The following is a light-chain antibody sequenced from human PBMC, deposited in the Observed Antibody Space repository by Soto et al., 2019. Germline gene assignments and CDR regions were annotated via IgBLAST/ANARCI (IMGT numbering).Light chain of an antibody. CDR2: AAS. CDR3: QQRNVWPPIT. J-gene: IGKJ5*01. CDR1: QDISSW. Sequence: DIQMTQSPSSVSASVGDTVTITCRASQDISSWVAWYQQKPGKAPKLLISAASSLQSGVPTRFSGSGSGTDFTLTINNLEPEDFAVYYCQQRNVWPPITFGQGTRLEI. V-gene: IGKV1-12*01.